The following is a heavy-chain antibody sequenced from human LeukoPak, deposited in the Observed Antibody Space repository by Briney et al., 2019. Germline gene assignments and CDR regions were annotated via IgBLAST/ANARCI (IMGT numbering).Heavy chain of an antibody. CDR2: IKQDGSEK. CDR1: GFTLSSSW. J-gene: IGHJ5*02. Sequence: LPGGSLRLSCAASGFTLSSSWMMSWVRQAPGKGLEWVANIKQDGSEKFYVGSVKGRFTISRDNAKNSLHLQMNSLRDEDTAMYYCARPLGNSWFDLWGQGTLVTVSS. D-gene: IGHD1-1*01. CDR3: ARPLGNSWFDL. V-gene: IGHV3-7*01.